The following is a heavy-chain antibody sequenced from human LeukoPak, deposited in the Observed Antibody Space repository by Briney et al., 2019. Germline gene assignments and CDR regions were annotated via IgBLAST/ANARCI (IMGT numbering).Heavy chain of an antibody. J-gene: IGHJ4*02. D-gene: IGHD6-6*01. CDR1: GYSFTGYY. V-gene: IGHV1-2*02. CDR2: INTNSGGT. Sequence: GASVKVSCKASGYSFTGYYMHWVRQAPGQGLEWMGWINTNSGGTHYAQKFQGRVTMTRDTSISTAYMELSSLRSDDTAIYYCARGPYSTSPHFDYWGQGTLVTVSS. CDR3: ARGPYSTSPHFDY.